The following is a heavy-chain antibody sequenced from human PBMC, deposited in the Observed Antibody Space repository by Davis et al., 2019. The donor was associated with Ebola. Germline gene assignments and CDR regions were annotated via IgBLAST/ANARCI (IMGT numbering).Heavy chain of an antibody. V-gene: IGHV4-34*01. Sequence: SETLSLTCAVYGGSFSGYSWTWIRQPPGKGLAWIGEIIHSGSTNYNPSLKSRVTISVDTSKNQFSLKLSSVTAADTALYYCAKGGARYFYHYYGMDVWGQGTLVTVSS. J-gene: IGHJ6*02. CDR3: AKGGARYFYHYYGMDV. D-gene: IGHD2/OR15-2a*01. CDR2: IIHSGST. CDR1: GGSFSGYS.